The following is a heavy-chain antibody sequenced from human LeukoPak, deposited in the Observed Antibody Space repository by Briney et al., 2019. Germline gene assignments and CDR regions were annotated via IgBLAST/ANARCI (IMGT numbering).Heavy chain of an antibody. CDR2: ISSSSSYI. D-gene: IGHD6-6*01. Sequence: GGSLRLSCGASGFTFSSYSMNWVRQAPGKGLEWVSSISSSSSYIYYADSVKGRFTISRDNAKNSLYLQMNSLRAEDTAVYYCARVSEYSSSSSDYWGQGTLVTVSS. J-gene: IGHJ4*02. CDR1: GFTFSSYS. V-gene: IGHV3-21*01. CDR3: ARVSEYSSSSSDY.